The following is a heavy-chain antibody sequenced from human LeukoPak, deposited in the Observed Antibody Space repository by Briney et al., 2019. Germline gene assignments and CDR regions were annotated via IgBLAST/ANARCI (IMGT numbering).Heavy chain of an antibody. CDR3: ARGLYAIANYVEDAFEI. D-gene: IGHD4/OR15-4a*01. CDR1: GYTFTDYY. J-gene: IGHJ3*02. CDR2: INPNGGGT. Sequence: GASVKVSCKASGYTFTDYYMHWVRQAPGQGLEWMGWINPNGGGTNYAQKFQGRVTMTRDTSISTAYMELSRLRSDDTAVYYCARGLYAIANYVEDAFEIWGQGTMVTVSS. V-gene: IGHV1-2*02.